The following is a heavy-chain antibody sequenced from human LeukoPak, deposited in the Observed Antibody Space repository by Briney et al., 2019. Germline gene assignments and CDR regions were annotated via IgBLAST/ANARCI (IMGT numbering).Heavy chain of an antibody. V-gene: IGHV1-69*02. J-gene: IGHJ5*02. D-gene: IGHD5-18*01. Sequence: SVKVSCKASGGTFSSYTISWVRQAPGQGLEWMGRIIPILGIVNYAQKFQGRVTITADKSTSTAYVELSSLRSEDTAVYYCARAVRGVDTAMVGYNWFDPWGQGTLVTVSS. CDR3: ARAVRGVDTAMVGYNWFDP. CDR2: IIPILGIV. CDR1: GGTFSSYT.